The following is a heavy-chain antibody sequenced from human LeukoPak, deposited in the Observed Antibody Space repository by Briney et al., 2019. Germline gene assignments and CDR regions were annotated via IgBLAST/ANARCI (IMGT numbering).Heavy chain of an antibody. CDR1: GFTFSSYS. V-gene: IGHV3-21*01. D-gene: IGHD6-19*01. CDR2: ISSSSSYI. Sequence: GGSLRLSCAASGFTFSSYSMNWVRQAPGKGLEWVSSISSSSSYIYYADSVKGRFTISRDNAKNSLYLQMNSLRAEDTAVYYCARAQGILGSGWSHWGQGTLVTVSS. CDR3: ARAQGILGSGWSH. J-gene: IGHJ4*02.